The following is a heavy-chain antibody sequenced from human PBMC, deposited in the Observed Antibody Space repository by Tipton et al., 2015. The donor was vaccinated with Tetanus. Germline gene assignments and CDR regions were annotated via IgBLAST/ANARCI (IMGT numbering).Heavy chain of an antibody. CDR1: GYTFTGYY. V-gene: IGHV1-2*02. J-gene: IGHJ6*02. CDR3: ALDRGDYNYYGMDV. CDR2: IDPNSGGT. D-gene: IGHD2-21*01. Sequence: QLVQSGAEVKKPGASVKVSCKASGYTFTGYYIYWVRQAPGQGLEWMGWIDPNSGGTVYAQKFQGRVTMTRDTSISTAYMEVRSFISDDTAVYYCALDRGDYNYYGMDVWGPVTTVTV.